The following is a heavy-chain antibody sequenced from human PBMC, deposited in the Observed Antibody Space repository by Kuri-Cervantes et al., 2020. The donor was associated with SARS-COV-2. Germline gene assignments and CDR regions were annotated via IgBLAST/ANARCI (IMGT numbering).Heavy chain of an antibody. J-gene: IGHJ4*02. Sequence: GGSLRLSCAASGFTFSSYAMSWVRQAPGKGLEWVSAISGSGGSTYYADTVKCRFTISRDNSKNTLCLQMNSLRAEDTAVYYCAKTYYDFWSGYPGDYGGQGTLVTVSS. CDR2: ISGSGGST. CDR3: AKTYYDFWSGYPGDY. D-gene: IGHD3-3*01. V-gene: IGHV3-23*01. CDR1: GFTFSSYA.